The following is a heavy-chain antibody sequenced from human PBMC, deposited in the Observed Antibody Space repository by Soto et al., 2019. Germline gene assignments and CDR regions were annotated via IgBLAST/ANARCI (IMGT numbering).Heavy chain of an antibody. CDR3: ARVRYYYDDSGYEPIVYYFDY. V-gene: IGHV4-30-4*01. Sequence: SETLSLTCTVSGGSISSGDYYWSWIRQPPGKGLEWIGYISYSGRTYYSPSLESRVTFSVDTSKNQFSLKLSSVTAADTALYYCARVRYYYDDSGYEPIVYYFDYWGQGTLVTVYS. J-gene: IGHJ4*02. CDR1: GGSISSGDYY. D-gene: IGHD3-22*01. CDR2: ISYSGRT.